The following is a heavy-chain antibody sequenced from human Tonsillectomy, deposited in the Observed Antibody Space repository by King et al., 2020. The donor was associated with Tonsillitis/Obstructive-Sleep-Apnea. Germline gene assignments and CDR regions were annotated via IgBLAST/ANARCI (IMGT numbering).Heavy chain of an antibody. D-gene: IGHD2-2*02. CDR1: GFTFSTYA. J-gene: IGHJ3*02. Sequence: LQLVQSGGGVVQPGRSLRLSCAASGFTFSTYAMHWVRQAPGKGLEWVAVISYDGSNNYYADSVKGRFTIPRDNSKNTLYLQMNSLRAEETAVYYCAGDRDCSSTRCYNAFDIWGQGTMVTVSS. V-gene: IGHV3-30*04. CDR2: ISYDGSNN. CDR3: AGDRDCSSTRCYNAFDI.